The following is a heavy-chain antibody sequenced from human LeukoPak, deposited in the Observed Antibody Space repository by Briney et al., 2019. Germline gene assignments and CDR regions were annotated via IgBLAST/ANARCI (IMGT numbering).Heavy chain of an antibody. CDR3: ARGGSYPLDY. V-gene: IGHV6-1*01. D-gene: IGHD1-26*01. CDR2: TYYRSKWYS. CDR1: GDSVSSNSAA. J-gene: IGHJ4*02. Sequence: SQTLSLTCALSGDSVSSNSAAWNWIRQSPSRGLERLGRTYYRSKWYSRYALSVKSRITINPDTSKNQFSLQLNSVTPDDTAVYYCARGGSYPLDYWGQGTLVTVSS.